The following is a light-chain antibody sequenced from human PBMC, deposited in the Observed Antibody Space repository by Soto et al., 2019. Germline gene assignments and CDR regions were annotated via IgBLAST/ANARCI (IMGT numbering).Light chain of an antibody. V-gene: IGLV1-40*01. CDR1: SSNIGAGSD. CDR2: GNK. Sequence: QSVLTQPPSVSGAPGQIVTISRTGSSSNIGAGSDVHWYQQSPGRVPKLLVYGNKHRPSGVPDRFSASKSGTSASLAITGLQADDEADYYCQSYDNNLRGVLFGGGTKLTVL. CDR3: QSYDNNLRGVL. J-gene: IGLJ2*01.